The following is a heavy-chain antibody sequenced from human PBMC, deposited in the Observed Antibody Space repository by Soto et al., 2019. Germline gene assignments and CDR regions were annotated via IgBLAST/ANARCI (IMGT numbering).Heavy chain of an antibody. CDR3: ATGPLRSSSWYYNWFDP. V-gene: IGHV1-24*01. Sequence: ASVKVSCKVSGYTLTELSMHWVRQAPGKGLEWMGGFDPEDGETIYAQKFQGRVTMTEDTSTDTAYMELSSLRSEDTAVYYCATGPLRSSSWYYNWFDPWGQGTLVTVSS. D-gene: IGHD6-13*01. CDR2: FDPEDGET. CDR1: GYTLTELS. J-gene: IGHJ5*02.